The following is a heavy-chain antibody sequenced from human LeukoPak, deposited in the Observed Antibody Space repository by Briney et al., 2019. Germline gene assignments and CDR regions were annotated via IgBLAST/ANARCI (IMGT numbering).Heavy chain of an antibody. V-gene: IGHV3-9*01. J-gene: IGHJ4*02. CDR2: ISWNSGSI. CDR1: GFTFDDYA. CDR3: AKGTIDYGDSFLDY. D-gene: IGHD4-17*01. Sequence: GGSLRLSCAASGFTFDDYAMHWVRQAPGKGLEWVSGISWNSGSIGYADSVKGRFTISRDNAKNSLYLQMNSLRAEDTALYYCAKGTIDYGDSFLDYWGQGTLVTVSS.